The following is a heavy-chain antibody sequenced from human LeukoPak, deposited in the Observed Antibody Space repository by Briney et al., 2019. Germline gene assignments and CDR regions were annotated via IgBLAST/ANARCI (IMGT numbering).Heavy chain of an antibody. CDR3: GVSIQAAAIPAFDS. CDR2: INPKNGGT. D-gene: IGHD6-25*01. CDR1: GYNFAHN. V-gene: IGHV1-2*02. J-gene: IGHJ4*02. Sequence: GASVKVSCKASGYNFAHNIHWVRQAPGQGPEFMGWINPKNGGTKYAQNFQGRVTMTRDTSISTDYMERSSLGSDATAVYYCGVSIQAAAIPAFDSWGQGTLVTVSS.